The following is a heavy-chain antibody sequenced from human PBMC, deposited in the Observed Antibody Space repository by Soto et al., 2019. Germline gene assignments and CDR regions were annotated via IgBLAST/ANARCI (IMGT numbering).Heavy chain of an antibody. J-gene: IGHJ5*02. CDR3: ARGNWFDP. V-gene: IGHV4-34*01. CDR1: GGSFSGYY. Sequence: PSETLSLTCAVYGGSFSGYYWSWIRQPPGKGLEWIGKIDHSGSTSYNPSLKSRVTISVDTSKNQFSLKLTSVTAADTAVYYCARGNWFDPWGQGTLVTVSS. CDR2: IDHSGST.